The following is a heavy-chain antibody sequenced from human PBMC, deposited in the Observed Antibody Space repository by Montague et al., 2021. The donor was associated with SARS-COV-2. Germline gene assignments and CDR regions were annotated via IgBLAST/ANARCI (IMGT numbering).Heavy chain of an antibody. CDR2: ISSSGTFI. D-gene: IGHD1-1*01. Sequence: LRLSCAASGFIFSDYYMTWVRQAPGKGLEWVSYISSSGTFIYYADSLKGRFTISRDNAKNSLYLQMNSLTAEDTAVYYCGRDAKATVYWGQGTLVTVSS. CDR3: GRDAKATVY. J-gene: IGHJ4*02. CDR1: GFIFSDYY. V-gene: IGHV3-11*01.